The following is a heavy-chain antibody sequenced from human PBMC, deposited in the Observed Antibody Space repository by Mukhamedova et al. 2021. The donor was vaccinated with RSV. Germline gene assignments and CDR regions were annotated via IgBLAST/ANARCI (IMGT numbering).Heavy chain of an antibody. D-gene: IGHD1-26*01. Sequence: EWVSAISGSGGSTYYADSVKGRFTISRDNSKNTLHLQMNRLRAEDTAVYYCAKASVGYYMDVRGRGTTVTVSS. CDR2: ISGSGGST. J-gene: IGHJ6*03. CDR3: AKASVGYYMDV. V-gene: IGHV3-23*01.